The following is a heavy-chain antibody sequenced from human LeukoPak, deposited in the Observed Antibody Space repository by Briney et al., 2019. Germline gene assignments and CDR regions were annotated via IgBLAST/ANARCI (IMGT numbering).Heavy chain of an antibody. D-gene: IGHD6-19*01. V-gene: IGHV3-23*01. CDR1: GFTFSSYA. J-gene: IGHJ4*02. CDR3: AKRDSSGSLPRLFDY. Sequence: PGGSLRLSCAASGFTFSSYAMSWVRQAPGKGLEWVSYISGSGGTTSYADSVKGRVTISRDNSKNTLYLQMNSPRDEDTAVYYCAKRDSSGSLPRLFDYWGQGTLVTVSS. CDR2: ISGSGGTT.